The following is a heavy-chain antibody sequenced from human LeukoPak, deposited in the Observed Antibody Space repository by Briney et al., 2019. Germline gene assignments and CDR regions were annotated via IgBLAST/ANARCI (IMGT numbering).Heavy chain of an antibody. Sequence: SETLSLTCTVSGGSISSYYWSWIRQPAGKGLEWIGRIYTSGSTNYNPSLKSRVTMSVDTSKNQFSLKLSSVTASDTAVYYCARDSSGYYYGRYFDYWGQGTLVTVSS. D-gene: IGHD3-22*01. CDR2: IYTSGST. CDR1: GGSISSYY. J-gene: IGHJ4*02. V-gene: IGHV4-4*07. CDR3: ARDSSGYYYGRYFDY.